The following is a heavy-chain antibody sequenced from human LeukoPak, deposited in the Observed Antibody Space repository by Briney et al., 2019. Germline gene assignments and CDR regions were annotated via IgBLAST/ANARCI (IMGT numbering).Heavy chain of an antibody. Sequence: AAVKVSCKTSGYTSDFMKYGVAWVRQAPGQGLEWMGWINPNSGGTNYAQKFQGRVTMTRDTSISTAYMELSRLRSDDTAVYYCAKNIALTGEFDSWGQGTLVTVSS. CDR2: INPNSGGT. V-gene: IGHV1-2*02. CDR3: AKNIALTGEFDS. D-gene: IGHD7-27*01. J-gene: IGHJ4*02. CDR1: GYTSDFMK.